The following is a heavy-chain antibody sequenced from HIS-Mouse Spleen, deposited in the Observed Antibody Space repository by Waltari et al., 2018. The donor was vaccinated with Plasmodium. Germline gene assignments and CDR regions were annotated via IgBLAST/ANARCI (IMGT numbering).Heavy chain of an antibody. Sequence: QVQLQQWGAGLLKPSETLSLTCAVYGGSFSGYYWSWIRQPPGKGLEWIGEINHSGSTNYNPSFKGRVTISVDTSKNQFSLKLSSVTAADTAVYYCARGLRGHYWYFDLWGRGTLVTVSS. CDR3: ARGLRGHYWYFDL. CDR2: INHSGST. D-gene: IGHD3-10*01. V-gene: IGHV4-34*01. J-gene: IGHJ2*01. CDR1: GGSFSGYY.